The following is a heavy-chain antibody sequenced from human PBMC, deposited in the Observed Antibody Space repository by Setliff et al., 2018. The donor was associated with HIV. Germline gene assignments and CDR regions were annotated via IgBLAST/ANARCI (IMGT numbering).Heavy chain of an antibody. CDR1: EFTFSDYC. D-gene: IGHD3-3*01. CDR2: ISTATSYT. CDR3: ARAQRFTVEGSQEFDP. J-gene: IGHJ5*02. V-gene: IGHV3-11*05. Sequence: GGSLRLSCAASEFTFSDYCMSWIRQAPGKGLEWVSSISTATSYTYYADSVKGRFTISRDDAKNSVYLQMHSLRAQDTAVYYCARAQRFTVEGSQEFDPWGQGTLVTVSS.